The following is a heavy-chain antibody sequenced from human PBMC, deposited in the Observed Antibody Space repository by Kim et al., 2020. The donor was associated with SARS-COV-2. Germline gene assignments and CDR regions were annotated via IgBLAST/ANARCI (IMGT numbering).Heavy chain of an antibody. CDR2: IIPIFGTA. Sequence: SVKVSCKASGGTFSSYAISWVRQAPGQGLEWMGGIIPIFGTANYAQKFQGRVTITADESTSTAYMELSSLRSEDTAVYYCARDRGYDILTGYHDGAFDIWGQGTMVTVSS. D-gene: IGHD3-9*01. J-gene: IGHJ3*02. CDR1: GGTFSSYA. V-gene: IGHV1-69*13. CDR3: ARDRGYDILTGYHDGAFDI.